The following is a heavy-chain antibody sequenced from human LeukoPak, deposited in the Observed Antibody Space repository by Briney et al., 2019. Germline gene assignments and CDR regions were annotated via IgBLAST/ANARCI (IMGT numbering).Heavy chain of an antibody. D-gene: IGHD2-21*01. CDR2: IYYSGST. V-gene: IGHV4-39*01. Sequence: SETLSLTCTVSGGSISSSSYYWGWIRQPPGKGLEWIGSIYYSGSTYYNPSLKSRVTISVDTSKNQFSLKLSSVTAADTAVYYCARHALYCGGDCHRNRGWFDPWGQGTLVTVSS. CDR3: ARHALYCGGDCHRNRGWFDP. CDR1: GGSISSSSYY. J-gene: IGHJ5*02.